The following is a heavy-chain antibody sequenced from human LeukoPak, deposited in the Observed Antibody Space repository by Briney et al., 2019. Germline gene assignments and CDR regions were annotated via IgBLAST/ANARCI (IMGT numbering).Heavy chain of an antibody. CDR2: IRFDGSNK. Sequence: GGSLRLSCAASGFTFSTYGMHWVRQAPGKGLEWVAFIRFDGSNKYYADSVKGRFTISRDNSKNTLYLQMNSLRADDTAVYYCARSAYYYDSSGFPWGQGTLVTVSS. J-gene: IGHJ5*02. CDR1: GFTFSTYG. V-gene: IGHV3-30*02. D-gene: IGHD3-22*01. CDR3: ARSAYYYDSSGFP.